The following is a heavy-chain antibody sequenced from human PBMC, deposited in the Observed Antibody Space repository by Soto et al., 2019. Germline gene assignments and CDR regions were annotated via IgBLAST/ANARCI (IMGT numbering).Heavy chain of an antibody. Sequence: EVQLLESGGGLVQPGGSLRLSCAASGFTFSSYAMRWVRQAPVKGLEWVSAIGGSGGSTYYADSVKGRFTISRDNSKNTLNLQMNGLSAEDTAVYYCARGGSWSYYDSWGQGTLVTVSP. CDR2: IGGSGGST. V-gene: IGHV3-23*01. J-gene: IGHJ4*02. D-gene: IGHD3-3*01. CDR3: ARGGSWSYYDS. CDR1: GFTFSSYA.